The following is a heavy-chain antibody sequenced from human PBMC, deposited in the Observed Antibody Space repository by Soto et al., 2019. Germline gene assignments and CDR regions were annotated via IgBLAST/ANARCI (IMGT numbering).Heavy chain of an antibody. Sequence: QVHLVESGGGVVQPGRSLRLSCAASGFTFSSYGMHWVRQAPGKGLEWVAVIWYDGSNKYYADSVKGRFTISRDNSKNTVDLQMNSLRAEDTAVYYWARGVGTCDRRSRGCSNSWYTTRDYWGQGTLVTVSS. D-gene: IGHD6-13*01. V-gene: IGHV3-33*01. CDR1: GFTFSSYG. CDR3: ARGVGTCDRRSRGCSNSWYTTRDY. CDR2: IWYDGSNK. J-gene: IGHJ4*02.